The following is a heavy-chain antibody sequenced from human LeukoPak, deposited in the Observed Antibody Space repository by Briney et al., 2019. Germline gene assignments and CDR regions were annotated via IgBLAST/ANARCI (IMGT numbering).Heavy chain of an antibody. CDR2: IYYTGST. J-gene: IGHJ4*02. D-gene: IGHD6-13*01. V-gene: IGHV4-39*02. CDR1: GGSISSTSYY. Sequence: SETLSLTCTVSGGSISSTSYYWSWIRQPPGMGLEWIGSIYYTGSTYYNPSLKSRVTISVDTSKNQFALKLSSVTAADTAVYYCAREYSSRYGYWGQGTLVTVSS. CDR3: AREYSSRYGY.